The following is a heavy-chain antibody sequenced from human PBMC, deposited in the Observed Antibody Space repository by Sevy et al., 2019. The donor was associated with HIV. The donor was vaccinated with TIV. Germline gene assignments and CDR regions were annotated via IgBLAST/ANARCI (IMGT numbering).Heavy chain of an antibody. CDR1: GFSLSSYW. J-gene: IGHJ4*02. CDR2: INHNGSVT. V-gene: IGHV3-7*01. D-gene: IGHD2-15*01. Sequence: GGSLRLSCAASGFSLSSYWMNWVRQTPGNGLEWVANINHNGSVTYYVDSVKGRFTISRDNTRNFLYLQMTSLRVEDTALYYCVRAVATNGSFWCQGTLVTVSS. CDR3: VRAVATNGSF.